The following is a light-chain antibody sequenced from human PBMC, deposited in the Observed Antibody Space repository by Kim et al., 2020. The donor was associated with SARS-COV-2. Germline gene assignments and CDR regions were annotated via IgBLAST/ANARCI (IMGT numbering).Light chain of an antibody. CDR1: RSNIGSNP. CDR3: ATWDDSLKGWV. J-gene: IGLJ3*02. CDR2: SNN. Sequence: QSVLTQPPSASGTPGQRVTISCSGSRSNIGSNPVNWYQQLPGTAPKLLIHSNNQRPSGVPDRFSGSKSGTSASLAISGLQSEDEADYYCATWDDSLKGWVFGGGTQLTVL. V-gene: IGLV1-44*01.